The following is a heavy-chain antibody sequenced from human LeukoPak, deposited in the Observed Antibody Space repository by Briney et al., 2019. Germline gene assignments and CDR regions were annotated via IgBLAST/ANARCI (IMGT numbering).Heavy chain of an antibody. J-gene: IGHJ4*02. CDR1: GFTFDDYA. CDR3: AESPYGGSYTFDY. CDR2: ISWDGGST. D-gene: IGHD2-8*01. V-gene: IGHV3-43D*03. Sequence: GGSLRLSCAASGFTFDDYAMHWVRQAPGKGLEWVSLISWDGGSTYYADSVKGRFTISRDNSKNSLYLQMNSLRAEDTALYYCAESPYGGSYTFDYWGQGTLVTVSS.